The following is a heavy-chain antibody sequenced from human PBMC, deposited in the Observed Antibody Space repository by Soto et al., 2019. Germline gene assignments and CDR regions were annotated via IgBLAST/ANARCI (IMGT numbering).Heavy chain of an antibody. CDR2: IICSSSYI. Sequence: GGPLRLSCAASGFTFSSYAMDGVRQAQGKGLEGVALIICSSSYIYYADSVKGRFTISRDNTKNSLYLQMNSLRAEDTAVYYCASIGYSSGVDPPWWVQGTLVTVSS. CDR1: GFTFSSYA. V-gene: IGHV3-21*01. D-gene: IGHD6-19*01. J-gene: IGHJ4*02. CDR3: ASIGYSSGVDPPW.